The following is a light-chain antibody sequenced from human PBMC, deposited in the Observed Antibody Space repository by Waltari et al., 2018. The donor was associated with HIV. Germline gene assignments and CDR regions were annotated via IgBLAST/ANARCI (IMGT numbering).Light chain of an antibody. CDR1: QRLGIY. CDR3: EQSYGSPRT. CDR2: SAS. V-gene: IGKV1-39*01. J-gene: IGKJ1*01. Sequence: DIQMTQSPNSLSASVRERVTLGCRSSQRLGIYVNWYQQRSGTRPRLLIFSASTLQSGVSPRFTGGGSGKEFTLTINNLQFEDFATYYCEQSYGSPRTFGQGT.